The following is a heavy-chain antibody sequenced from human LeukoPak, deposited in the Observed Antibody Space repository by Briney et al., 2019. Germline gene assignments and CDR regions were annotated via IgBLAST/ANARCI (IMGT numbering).Heavy chain of an antibody. J-gene: IGHJ4*02. CDR3: ARDVGYFRFDY. CDR2: IKQDGSKK. Sequence: GGSLRLSCVASGFPFSSYWMTWVRQAPGKGLEWVANIKQDGSKKSYVDSVKGRFTISRDNAKNSLYLQMNNLRAEDTAVYYCARDVGYFRFDYWGQGTLVTVSS. V-gene: IGHV3-7*01. D-gene: IGHD5-18*01. CDR1: GFPFSSYW.